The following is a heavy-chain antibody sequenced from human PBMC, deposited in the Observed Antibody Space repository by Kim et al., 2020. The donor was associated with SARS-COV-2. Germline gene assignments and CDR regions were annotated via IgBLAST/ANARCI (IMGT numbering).Heavy chain of an antibody. D-gene: IGHD3-9*01. V-gene: IGHV1-2*04. J-gene: IGHJ5*02. CDR3: ARGRYFDWLSLEGWFDP. CDR2: INPNSGGT. CDR1: GYTFTGYY. Sequence: ASVKVSCKASGYTFTGYYMHWVRQAPGQGLEWMGWINPNSGGTNYAQKFQGWVTMTRDTSISTAYMELSRLRSDDTAVYYCARGRYFDWLSLEGWFDPWGQGTLVTVSS.